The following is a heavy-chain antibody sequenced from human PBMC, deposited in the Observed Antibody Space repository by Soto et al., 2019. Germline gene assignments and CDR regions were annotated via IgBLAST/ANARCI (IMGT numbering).Heavy chain of an antibody. J-gene: IGHJ4*01. V-gene: IGHV3-48*01. CDR1: GFSFSDYS. CDR2: ISSSSFTM. D-gene: IGHD2-2*01. CDR3: ARDSHWAIISPTHDY. Sequence: PGGSLRLSCASSGFSFSDYSMNWVRQAPGRGLEWVSYISSSSFTMHYADSVEGRFAISRDNAKNSLYLQMNSLRAEDTAVYYCARDSHWAIISPTHDYWGHGTLVTVSS.